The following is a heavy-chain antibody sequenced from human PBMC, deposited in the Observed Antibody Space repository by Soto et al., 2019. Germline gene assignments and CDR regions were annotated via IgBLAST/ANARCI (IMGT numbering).Heavy chain of an antibody. CDR2: INIEGSVT. CDR3: VRDRPHRRLD. Sequence: EVQLVESGGGLVQPGGSLRLSCAASGFTFSNYWMHWVRHDPGKGLVWVSRINIEGSVTVYAASVKGRFTISRDNAKNMLYLQMNSLSAEDTAVYHCVRDRPHRRLDWGQGTLVTVSS. CDR1: GFTFSNYW. J-gene: IGHJ4*02. V-gene: IGHV3-74*01.